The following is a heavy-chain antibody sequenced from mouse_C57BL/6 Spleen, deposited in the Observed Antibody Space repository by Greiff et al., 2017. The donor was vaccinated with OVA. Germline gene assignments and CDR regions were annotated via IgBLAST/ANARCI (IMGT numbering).Heavy chain of an antibody. CDR1: GYAFSSSW. D-gene: IGHD1-1*01. V-gene: IGHV1-82*01. CDR2: IYPGDGDT. J-gene: IGHJ1*03. Sequence: QVQLQQSGPELVKPGASVKISCKASGYAFSSSWMNWVKQRPGKGLEWIGRIYPGDGDTNYNGKFKGKATLTADKSSSTAYMQLSSLTSEDSAVCFCAIVATDWYFDVWGTGTTVTVSS. CDR3: AIVATDWYFDV.